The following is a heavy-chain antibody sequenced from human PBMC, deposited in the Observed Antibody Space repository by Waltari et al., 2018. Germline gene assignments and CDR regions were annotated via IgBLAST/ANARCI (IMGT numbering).Heavy chain of an antibody. V-gene: IGHV1-24*01. CDR3: ATDGTTGTKAWVY. CDR1: GHTLPELT. Sequence: QVQLVQSGAEVKKPGASVKVSCKVSGHTLPELTMPWVRQAPGKGLECRGGFDPEDGETIYAQKFQGRVTMTEDTSTDTAYMELSSLRSEDTAVYYCATDGTTGTKAWVYWGQGTLVTVSS. D-gene: IGHD1-1*01. J-gene: IGHJ4*02. CDR2: FDPEDGET.